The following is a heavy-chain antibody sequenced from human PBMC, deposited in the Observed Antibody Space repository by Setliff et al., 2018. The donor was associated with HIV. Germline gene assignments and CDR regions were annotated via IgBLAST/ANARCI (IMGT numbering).Heavy chain of an antibody. V-gene: IGHV1-24*01. CDR2: FDPEDNET. Sequence: ASVKVSCKVSGYSLTELSIHWVRQAPGEGLEWMGGFDPEDNETVYAEKFQGRVTMTEDTSPDTAYMALSSLRSEDTAMYYCATSSFYDILTAPTPGVFDIWGLGTMVT. D-gene: IGHD3-9*01. J-gene: IGHJ3*02. CDR1: GYSLTELS. CDR3: ATSSFYDILTAPTPGVFDI.